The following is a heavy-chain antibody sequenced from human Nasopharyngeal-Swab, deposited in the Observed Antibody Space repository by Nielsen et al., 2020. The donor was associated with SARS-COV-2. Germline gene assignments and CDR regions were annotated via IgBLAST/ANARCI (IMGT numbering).Heavy chain of an antibody. CDR1: GFTFSSYS. Sequence: GESLKISCAASGFTFSSYSMNWVRQAPGKGLEWVSVIYSGGSTYYADSVKGRFTISRDNSKNTLYLQMNSLRAEDTAVYYCARVVSDWGQGTLVTVSS. D-gene: IGHD2-2*01. CDR3: ARVVSD. V-gene: IGHV3-53*01. J-gene: IGHJ4*02. CDR2: IYSGGST.